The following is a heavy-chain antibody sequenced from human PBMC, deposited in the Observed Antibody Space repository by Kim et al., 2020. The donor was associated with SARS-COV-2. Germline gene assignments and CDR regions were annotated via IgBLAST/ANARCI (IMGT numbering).Heavy chain of an antibody. CDR1: GGSFSGYY. V-gene: IGHV4-34*01. D-gene: IGHD2-2*01. Sequence: SETLSLTCAVYGGSFSGYYWSWIRQPPGKGLEWIGEINHSGSTNYNPSLKSRVTISVDTSKNQFSLKLSSVTAADTAVYYCAGVVPAVPPYSYYYGMDVWGQGTTVTVS. CDR2: INHSGST. J-gene: IGHJ6*02. CDR3: AGVVPAVPPYSYYYGMDV.